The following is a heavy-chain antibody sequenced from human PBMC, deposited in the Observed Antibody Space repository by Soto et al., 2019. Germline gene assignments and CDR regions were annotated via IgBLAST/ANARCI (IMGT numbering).Heavy chain of an antibody. D-gene: IGHD6-6*01. CDR2: IYYSGST. Sequence: SETLSLTCTVSGGSISSGGYYWSWIRQHPGKGLEWIGYIYYSGSTYYNPSLKSRVTISVDTSKNQFSLKLSSVTAADTAVYYCARDRTGGSSSSISHYYYGMDVWGQGTTVTVSS. J-gene: IGHJ6*02. V-gene: IGHV4-31*03. CDR3: ARDRTGGSSSSISHYYYGMDV. CDR1: GGSISSGGYY.